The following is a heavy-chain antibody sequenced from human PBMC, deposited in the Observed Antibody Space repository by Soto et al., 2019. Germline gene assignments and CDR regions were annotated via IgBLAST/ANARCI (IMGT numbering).Heavy chain of an antibody. D-gene: IGHD2-15*01. Sequence: LSLTCAGYGRSFRGYYWSWIRQPPGKGLEWIGEINHSGSTNYNPSLKSRVTISVDTSKNQFSLKLSSVTAADTAVYYCARGRDIVVVVAATGAYSFDYWGQGTLVTVSS. CDR1: GRSFRGYY. V-gene: IGHV4-34*01. J-gene: IGHJ4*02. CDR3: ARGRDIVVVVAATGAYSFDY. CDR2: INHSGST.